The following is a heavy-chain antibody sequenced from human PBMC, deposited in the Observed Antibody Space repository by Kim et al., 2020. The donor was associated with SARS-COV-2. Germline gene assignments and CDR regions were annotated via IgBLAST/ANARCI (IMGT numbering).Heavy chain of an antibody. D-gene: IGHD6-6*01. CDR1: GGSISSSSYY. CDR2: IYYSGST. Sequence: SETLSLTCTVSGGSISSSSYYWGWIRQPPGKGLEWIGSIYYSGSTYYNPSLKSRVTISVDTSKNQFSLKLSSVTAADTAVYYCASLGYIAARPDYWGQGTLVTVSS. CDR3: ASLGYIAARPDY. J-gene: IGHJ4*02. V-gene: IGHV4-39*01.